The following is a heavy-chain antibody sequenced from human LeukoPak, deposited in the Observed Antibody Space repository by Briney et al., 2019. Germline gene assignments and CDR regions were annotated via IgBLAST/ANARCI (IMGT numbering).Heavy chain of an antibody. Sequence: GGSLRLSCAASGFTFSSYSMNWVRQAPGKGLEWVSSISSSSSYIYYADSVKGRFTISRDNAKNSLYLQMNSLGAEDTAVYYCARERPYGAPHAFDIWGQGTMVTVSS. V-gene: IGHV3-21*01. CDR1: GFTFSSYS. J-gene: IGHJ3*02. CDR2: ISSSSSYI. D-gene: IGHD4-17*01. CDR3: ARERPYGAPHAFDI.